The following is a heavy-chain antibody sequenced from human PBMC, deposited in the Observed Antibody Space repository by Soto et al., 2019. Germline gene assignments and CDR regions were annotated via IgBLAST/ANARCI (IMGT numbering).Heavy chain of an antibody. D-gene: IGHD4-17*01. CDR3: ARDPYGDYGYYFDY. Sequence: QVQLVESGGGVVQPGRSLRLSCAASGFTFSSYAMHWVRQAPGKGLEWVAVISYDGSNKYYADSVKGRFTISRDNSKNTLYLQMNSLRAEDTAVYYCARDPYGDYGYYFDYWGQGTLVTVSS. J-gene: IGHJ4*02. V-gene: IGHV3-30-3*01. CDR1: GFTFSSYA. CDR2: ISYDGSNK.